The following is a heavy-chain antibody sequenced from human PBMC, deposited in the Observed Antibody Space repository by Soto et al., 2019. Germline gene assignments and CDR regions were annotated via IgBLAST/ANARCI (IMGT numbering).Heavy chain of an antibody. V-gene: IGHV4-34*01. D-gene: IGHD3-22*01. CDR3: ARHNSDSSGYYHYYYGMDV. J-gene: IGHJ6*02. CDR2: INHSGST. Sequence: QVQLQQWGAGLLKPSETLSLTCAVYGGSGGSFSGYYWSWIRQPPGKGLEWIGEINHSGSTNYNPSLTTRGNISVDTSKNQFSLKLSSVTAADTAVYYCARHNSDSSGYYHYYYGMDVWGQGTTVTVSS. CDR1: GGSGGSFSGYY.